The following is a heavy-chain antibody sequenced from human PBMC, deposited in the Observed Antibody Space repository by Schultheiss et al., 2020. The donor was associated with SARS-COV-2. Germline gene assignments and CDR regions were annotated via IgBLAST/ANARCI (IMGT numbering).Heavy chain of an antibody. D-gene: IGHD5-24*01. Sequence: GGSLRLSCAASGFTFSSYSMNWVRQAPGKGLEWVAVIWYDGSNKYYADSVKGRFTISRDNAKNSLYLQMNSLRAEDTAVYYCARDWGDGYNPYYLDYWGRGALVTVSS. V-gene: IGHV3-33*08. CDR2: IWYDGSNK. CDR3: ARDWGDGYNPYYLDY. J-gene: IGHJ4*02. CDR1: GFTFSSYS.